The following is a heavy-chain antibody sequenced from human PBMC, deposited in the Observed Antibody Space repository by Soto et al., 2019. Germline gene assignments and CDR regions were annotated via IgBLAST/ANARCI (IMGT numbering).Heavy chain of an antibody. Sequence: VPLAESGGGMVQPGGSLRLSCVASGFIFSSYDMHWVRQAPGKGLEYVSSISSNGGTTYYGNSVKGRFTISRDNSKNTLYLQMGSLRAEDMAVYYCVRRVSGNYDYWGQGTLVTVSS. D-gene: IGHD1-7*01. V-gene: IGHV3-64*01. CDR3: VRRVSGNYDY. J-gene: IGHJ4*02. CDR1: GFIFSSYD. CDR2: ISSNGGTT.